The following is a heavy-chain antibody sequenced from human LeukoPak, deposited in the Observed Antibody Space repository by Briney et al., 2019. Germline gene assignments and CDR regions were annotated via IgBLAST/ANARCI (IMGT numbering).Heavy chain of an antibody. CDR3: APTYYYESSGHQ. CDR1: GSTLRSYS. J-gene: IGHJ4*02. V-gene: IGHV3-48*01. Sequence: GGSLRLSCVASGSTLRSYSMNWVRQAPGKGLEWASYISSGSSLIHYADSVKGRFTISRDNAKNSLYLQMNNLRVEDTAVYYCAPTYYYESSGHQGGQGTLVTVSA. CDR2: ISSGSSLI. D-gene: IGHD3-22*01.